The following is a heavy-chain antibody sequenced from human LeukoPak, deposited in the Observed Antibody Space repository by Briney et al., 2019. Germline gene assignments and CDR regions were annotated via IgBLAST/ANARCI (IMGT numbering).Heavy chain of an antibody. CDR2: ISAYNGNT. V-gene: IGHV1-18*01. CDR3: ARDYYDSSGYLMSMVAFDI. Sequence: ASVKVSCKASGYTFTSYGISWVRQAPGQGLEWMGWISAYNGNTNYAQKLQGRVTMTTDTSTSTAYMELRSLRSDDTAVYYCARDYYDSSGYLMSMVAFDIWGQGTMVTVSS. D-gene: IGHD3-22*01. CDR1: GYTFTSYG. J-gene: IGHJ3*02.